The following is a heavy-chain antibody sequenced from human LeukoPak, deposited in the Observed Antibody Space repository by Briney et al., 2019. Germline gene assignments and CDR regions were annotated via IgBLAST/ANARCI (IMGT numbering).Heavy chain of an antibody. CDR2: IWYDGSNK. D-gene: IGHD5-24*01. Sequence: GGSLRLSCAASGFTFSSYGMHWVRQAPGKGLEWVAVIWYDGSNKYYADSVKGRFTISRDNSKNTLYLQMNSLRAEDTAVYYCAKDSDANSDGYNSFDYWGQGTLVTVSS. CDR1: GFTFSSYG. CDR3: AKDSDANSDGYNSFDY. V-gene: IGHV3-33*06. J-gene: IGHJ4*02.